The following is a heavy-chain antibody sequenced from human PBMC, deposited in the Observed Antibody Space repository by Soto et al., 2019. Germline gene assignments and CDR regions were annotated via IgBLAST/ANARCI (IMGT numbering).Heavy chain of an antibody. D-gene: IGHD3-22*01. V-gene: IGHV4-30-4*01. J-gene: IGHJ4*02. CDR3: ARGGSGNSSGYYSPFDY. CDR2: IYYSGST. Sequence: QVQLQESGPGLVKPSQTLSLTCTVSGGSISSGDYYWSWIRQPPGKGLEWIGYIYYSGSTYYNPSLKARVTIQEDTPKNHFTRKLSSVTSADTAVYYCARGGSGNSSGYYSPFDYGGQGTLFTVSS. CDR1: GGSISSGDYY.